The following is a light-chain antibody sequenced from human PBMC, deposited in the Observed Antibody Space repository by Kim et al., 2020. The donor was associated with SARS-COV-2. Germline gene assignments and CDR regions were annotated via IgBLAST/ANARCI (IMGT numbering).Light chain of an antibody. CDR2: NAS. J-gene: IGKJ2*01. CDR1: QTINNY. V-gene: IGKV1-5*03. Sequence: DIQMTQSPSTLSASVGDRVTITCRASQTINNYLAWYQQKPGKAPKVLIYNASSLKKGVPSRFSGSGSGTLFTLTISSLQPDDFATYYCQQYDSYSGTFGQGTKLEI. CDR3: QQYDSYSGT.